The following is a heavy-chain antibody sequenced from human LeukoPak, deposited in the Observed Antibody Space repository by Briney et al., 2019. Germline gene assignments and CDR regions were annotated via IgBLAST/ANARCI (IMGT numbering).Heavy chain of an antibody. V-gene: IGHV1-46*01. CDR1: GYTFSRYY. Sequence: ATVKVSCEASGYTFSRYYMHWVRYAPGQGFECMGIINPSGGSTSYAQKFQGRVTMTRDTSTSTVYMELSSLRSEDTAVYYCARGFGWFGELGAFDIWGQGTMVTVSS. CDR2: INPSGGST. CDR3: ARGFGWFGELGAFDI. J-gene: IGHJ3*02. D-gene: IGHD3-10*01.